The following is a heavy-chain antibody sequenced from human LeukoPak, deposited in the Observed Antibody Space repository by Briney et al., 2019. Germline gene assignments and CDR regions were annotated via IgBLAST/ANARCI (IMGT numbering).Heavy chain of an antibody. CDR2: ISSRSSYI. V-gene: IGHV3-21*01. J-gene: IGHJ4*02. CDR1: GFTFSSYS. Sequence: TGGSLRLSCAASGFTFSSYSMNWFRQAPGKGLEWVSSISSRSSYIYYADSMKGRFTIPRDNANNSLYLQVNSLRAEDTAVYYCARDWNTFIDYWGQGTLVTVSS. CDR3: ARDWNTFIDY. D-gene: IGHD1-1*01.